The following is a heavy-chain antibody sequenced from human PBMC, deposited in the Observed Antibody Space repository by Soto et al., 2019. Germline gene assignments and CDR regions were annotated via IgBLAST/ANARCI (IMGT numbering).Heavy chain of an antibody. CDR2: TYYRSKWYN. Sequence: PSQTLSLTCAISGDSVSSNSAAWNWIRQSPSRGLEWLGRTYYRSKWYNDYAVSVKSRITINPDTSKNQFSLQLNSVTPEDTAVYYCAREFVRFLEWLPYSPSNWFNPWGQGTLVTVSS. J-gene: IGHJ5*02. D-gene: IGHD3-3*01. CDR3: AREFVRFLEWLPYSPSNWFNP. CDR1: GDSVSSNSAA. V-gene: IGHV6-1*01.